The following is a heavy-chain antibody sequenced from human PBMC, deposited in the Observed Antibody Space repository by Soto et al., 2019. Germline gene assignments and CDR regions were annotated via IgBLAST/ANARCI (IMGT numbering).Heavy chain of an antibody. CDR3: AKDYCSGGSCYVYYYYGMDV. V-gene: IGHV3-30*18. D-gene: IGHD2-15*01. J-gene: IGHJ6*02. CDR1: GFTFSSYG. CDR2: ISYDGSNK. Sequence: GGSLRLSCAASGFTFSSYGMHWVRQAPGKGLEWVAVISYDGSNKYYADSVKGRFTTSRDNSKNTLYLQMNSLRAEDTAVYYCAKDYCSGGSCYVYYYYGMDVWGQGTTVTVSS.